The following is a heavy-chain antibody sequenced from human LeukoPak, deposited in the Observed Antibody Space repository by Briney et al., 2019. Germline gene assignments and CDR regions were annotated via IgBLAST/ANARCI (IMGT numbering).Heavy chain of an antibody. J-gene: IGHJ4*02. V-gene: IGHV3-23*01. CDR1: GFTFSSYG. Sequence: GGSLRLSCAASGFTFSSYGMSWVRQAPGKGLEWVSAISGSGGSTYYADSVKGRFTISRDNSKNTLYLQMNSLRAEDTAVYHCARVGASGSYSTPFDYWGQGTLVTVSS. CDR3: ARVGASGSYSTPFDY. CDR2: ISGSGGST. D-gene: IGHD1-26*01.